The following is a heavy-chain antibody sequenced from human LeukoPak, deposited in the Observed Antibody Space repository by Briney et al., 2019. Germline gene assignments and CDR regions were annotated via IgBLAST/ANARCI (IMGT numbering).Heavy chain of an antibody. D-gene: IGHD3-22*01. V-gene: IGHV1-8*01. Sequence: ASVKVSCKASGYTFTSYDINWVRQATGQGLEWMGWMNPNSGNTGYAQKFQGRVTMTRNTSISTAYMELSSLRSEDTAVYYCAGDRAYYYDSSGYYYYYYMDVWGKGTTVTVSS. CDR1: GYTFTSYD. CDR2: MNPNSGNT. J-gene: IGHJ6*03. CDR3: AGDRAYYYDSSGYYYYYYMDV.